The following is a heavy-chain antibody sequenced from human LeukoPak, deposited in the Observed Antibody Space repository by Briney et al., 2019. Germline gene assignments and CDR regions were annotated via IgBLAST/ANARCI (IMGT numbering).Heavy chain of an antibody. Sequence: SQTLSLTCTVSGGSISSGSYYWSWIRQPAGKGLEWIGRIYTSGSTNYNPSLKSRVTISVDTSKNQFSLKLSSVTAADTAVYYCARTIGGLWSNYVYWGQGTLVTVSS. J-gene: IGHJ4*02. D-gene: IGHD4-11*01. V-gene: IGHV4-61*02. CDR3: ARTIGGLWSNYVY. CDR2: IYTSGST. CDR1: GGSISSGSYY.